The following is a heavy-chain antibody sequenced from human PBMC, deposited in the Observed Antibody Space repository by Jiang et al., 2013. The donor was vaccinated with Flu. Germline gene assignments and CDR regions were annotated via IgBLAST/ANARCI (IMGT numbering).Heavy chain of an antibody. CDR2: FSPNTGTA. D-gene: IGHD6-13*01. CDR3: ARINAAPYYYGLDV. CDR1: GYTFTTYF. J-gene: IGHJ6*02. Sequence: SGAEVKKPGASVRLSCKTSGYTFTTYFIHWVRQAPGQGLEWMGIFSPNTGTATYSQKFQGRVTMSGDTSTSTVYMELKSLTSEDRATYYCARINAAPYYYGLDVWGQGTAVTVSS. V-gene: IGHV1-46*01.